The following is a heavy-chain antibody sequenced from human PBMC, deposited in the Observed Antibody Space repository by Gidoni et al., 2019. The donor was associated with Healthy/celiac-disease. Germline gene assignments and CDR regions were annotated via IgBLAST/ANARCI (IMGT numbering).Heavy chain of an antibody. V-gene: IGHV3-9*01. J-gene: IGHJ4*02. Sequence: EVLLVESGGGWVQPARSLRRSCAPSEFTFDDYVMHWVRQAPGKGLEWVSGISWNSGSIGYADSVKGRFTISRDNAKNSLYLQMNSLRAEDTALYYCAKSGGRTVTTPFDYWGQGTLVTVSS. CDR2: ISWNSGSI. D-gene: IGHD4-17*01. CDR1: EFTFDDYV. CDR3: AKSGGRTVTTPFDY.